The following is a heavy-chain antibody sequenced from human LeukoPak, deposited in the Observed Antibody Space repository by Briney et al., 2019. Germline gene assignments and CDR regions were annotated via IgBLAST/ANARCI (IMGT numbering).Heavy chain of an antibody. J-gene: IGHJ4*02. Sequence: GALRLSCSASGFTFSSYSMNWVRQAPGKGLEWIGYIYYSGSTNYNPSLKSRVTISVDTSKNQFSLKLSSVTAADTAVYYCARAVGAIDYWGQGTLVTVSS. D-gene: IGHD1-26*01. CDR1: GFTFSSYS. CDR2: IYYSGST. V-gene: IGHV4-59*01. CDR3: ARAVGAIDY.